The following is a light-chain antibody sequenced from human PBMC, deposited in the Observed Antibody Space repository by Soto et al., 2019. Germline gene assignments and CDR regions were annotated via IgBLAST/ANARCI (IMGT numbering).Light chain of an antibody. CDR3: QTWGTGIQV. V-gene: IGLV4-69*01. CDR1: SGHSSYA. J-gene: IGLJ3*02. Sequence: QLVLTQSPSASASLGASVKLTCTLSSGHSSYAIAWHQQQPEKGPRYLMKLNSDGSHSKGDGIPDRFSCSSSGAERYLTISSVQSEDEADYYCQTWGTGIQVFGGGTKLTVL. CDR2: LNSDGSH.